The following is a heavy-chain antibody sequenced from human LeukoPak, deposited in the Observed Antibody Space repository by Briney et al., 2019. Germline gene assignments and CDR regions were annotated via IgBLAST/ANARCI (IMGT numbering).Heavy chain of an antibody. CDR3: ARDSDGYDL. Sequence: GGSLRLSCTAPGFTFSSRWMSWVRQAPGQGLEFVANIKEDGSAEYYVDSVKGRFTISKDNAKNSLYLQMNSLRVDDTAIYYCARDSDGYDLWGQGTLVTVSS. D-gene: IGHD2-15*01. V-gene: IGHV3-7*01. CDR1: GFTFSSRW. J-gene: IGHJ4*02. CDR2: IKEDGSAE.